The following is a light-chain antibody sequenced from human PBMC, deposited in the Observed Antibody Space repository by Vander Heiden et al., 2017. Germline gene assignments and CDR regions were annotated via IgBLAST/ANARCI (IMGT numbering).Light chain of an antibody. CDR3: SSYTGSNNLI. CDR1: SNDVGGYNY. Sequence: QSALTQPPSASGSPGQSVTISCTGTSNDVGGYNYVAWYKHHPGKTPKHMIYKVSKRPSGVPDRFSGSKSGNTAALTVSGLQAEDEADYYCSSYTGSNNLIFGGGTKLTVL. J-gene: IGLJ2*01. V-gene: IGLV2-8*01. CDR2: KVS.